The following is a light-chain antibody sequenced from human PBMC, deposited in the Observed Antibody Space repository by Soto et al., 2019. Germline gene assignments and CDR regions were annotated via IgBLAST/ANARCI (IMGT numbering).Light chain of an antibody. Sequence: QSVLTQPASVSGSPGQSITISCTGTSSDVGAYNLVSWYQHHPDKAPKLMIYEVSNRPSGVSNRFSGSKSGNTASLTISGLQAEDEADYYCSSYTSSSTLYVFGTGTKVTVL. V-gene: IGLV2-14*01. CDR2: EVS. CDR3: SSYTSSSTLYV. CDR1: SSDVGAYNL. J-gene: IGLJ1*01.